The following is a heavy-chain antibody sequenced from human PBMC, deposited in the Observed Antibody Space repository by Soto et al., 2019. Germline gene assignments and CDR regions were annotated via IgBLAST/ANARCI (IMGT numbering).Heavy chain of an antibody. J-gene: IGHJ4*02. CDR1: GFTFSSYS. V-gene: IGHV3-48*01. D-gene: IGHD3-22*01. CDR3: MLGSGWKDFDY. Sequence: PGGSLRLSCAASGFTFSSYSMNWVRQAPGKGLEWVSYISSSTTKYYADSVKGRFTISRDNAKNSLYLQMNSLRAADTAVYYCMLGSGWKDFDYWGQGTLVTVSS. CDR2: ISSSTTK.